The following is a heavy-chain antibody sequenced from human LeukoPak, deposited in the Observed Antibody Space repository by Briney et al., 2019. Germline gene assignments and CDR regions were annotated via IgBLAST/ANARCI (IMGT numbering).Heavy chain of an antibody. D-gene: IGHD1-26*01. CDR2: IKQDGREK. V-gene: IGHV3-7*01. J-gene: IGHJ4*02. CDR1: GFTVSSNY. CDR3: ARVPGRTRYFDS. Sequence: PGGSLRLSCAASGFTVSSNYMSWVRQAPGKGLEWVASIKQDGREKFYADSVKGRFTISRDNAKNSLYLQVNSLRAEDTAVYYCARVPGRTRYFDSWGQGILVTVSS.